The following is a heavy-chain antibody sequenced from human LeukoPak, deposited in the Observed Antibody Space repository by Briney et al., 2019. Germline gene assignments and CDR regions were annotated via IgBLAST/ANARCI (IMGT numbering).Heavy chain of an antibody. CDR3: ARGKTYYDISKDAFDI. J-gene: IGHJ3*02. V-gene: IGHV4-59*01. CDR2: IYDSGST. CDR1: GGSISTYY. D-gene: IGHD3-22*01. Sequence: SETLSLTCTVSGGSISTYYWSWIRQSPGKAMEWIGYIYDSGSTNYNPSLKSRVTISVDTSKNQFSLKLSSVTAADTAVYYCARGKTYYDISKDAFDIWGQGTMVTVSS.